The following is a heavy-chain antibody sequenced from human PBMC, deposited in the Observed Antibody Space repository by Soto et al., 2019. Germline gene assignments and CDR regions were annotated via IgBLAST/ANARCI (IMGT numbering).Heavy chain of an antibody. CDR2: IYYSGST. V-gene: IGHV4-59*01. CDR3: AREYDYVWGSYRTYYFDY. D-gene: IGHD3-16*02. Sequence: SETLSLTCTVSGGSISSYYGSWFRQPPGKGLEWSGYIYYSGSTNYNPSLKSRVTISVDTSKNQFSLKLSSVTAADTAVYYCAREYDYVWGSYRTYYFDYWGQGTLVTVSS. J-gene: IGHJ4*02. CDR1: GGSISSYY.